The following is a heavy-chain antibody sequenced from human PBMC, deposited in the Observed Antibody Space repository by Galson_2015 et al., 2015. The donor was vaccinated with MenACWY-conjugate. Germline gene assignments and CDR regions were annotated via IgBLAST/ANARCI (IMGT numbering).Heavy chain of an antibody. J-gene: IGHJ6*02. CDR2: IYYSGSS. D-gene: IGHD3-16*01. CDR3: ARDKGLLREGGRGMDV. V-gene: IGHV4-59*01. Sequence: LSLTCTVSGGSISSYYWRWNRQPPGKGLEWIGYIYYSGSSNYNSSLKSRVTISIDTSKNQFSLKLSSVTAADTGVYYCARDKGLLREGGRGMDVWGQGTTVTVSS. CDR1: GGSISSYY.